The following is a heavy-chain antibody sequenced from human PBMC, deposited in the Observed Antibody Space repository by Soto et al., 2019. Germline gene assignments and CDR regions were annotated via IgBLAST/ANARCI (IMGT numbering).Heavy chain of an antibody. Sequence: PGGSLRLSCAASGFTFSSYWMTWVRQAPGKGLEWVASIKQGGSQKSYVDSVKGRFTIARDNAESSLYLQLSSLRVDDSAMYYCVRELGMRYWGQGTLVTVSS. D-gene: IGHD7-27*01. CDR2: IKQGGSQK. CDR1: GFTFSSYW. CDR3: VRELGMRY. V-gene: IGHV3-7*03. J-gene: IGHJ4*02.